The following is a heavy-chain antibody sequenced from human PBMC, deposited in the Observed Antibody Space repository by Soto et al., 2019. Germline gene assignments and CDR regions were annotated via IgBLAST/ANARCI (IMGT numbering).Heavy chain of an antibody. Sequence: QVQLVQSGAEVKKPGASVKVSCKASGYTFSKYGIIWVRQAPGQGLEWMGWISAYNGDTNYAQRLQGRVTMTTDTTTSTGYMELRSLRSDDTAVYYVARGYGPDLWGQGTLVTVSS. V-gene: IGHV1-18*01. J-gene: IGHJ4*02. CDR3: ARGYGPDL. D-gene: IGHD1-1*01. CDR1: GYTFSKYG. CDR2: ISAYNGDT.